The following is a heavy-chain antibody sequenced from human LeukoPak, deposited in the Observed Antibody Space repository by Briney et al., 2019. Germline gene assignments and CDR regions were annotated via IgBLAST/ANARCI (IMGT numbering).Heavy chain of an antibody. CDR2: IYYSGST. Sequence: SQTLSLTCIVSGGSISSISSNNYHWGWIRQPPGKGLEWIGSIYYSGSTYYNPSLKSRVTISVDTSKNQFSLKLSSVTAADTALYYCAREMGVVTAHGIDVWGQGTTVTVSS. V-gene: IGHV4-39*02. CDR1: GGSISSISSNNYH. J-gene: IGHJ6*02. CDR3: AREMGVVTAHGIDV. D-gene: IGHD4-23*01.